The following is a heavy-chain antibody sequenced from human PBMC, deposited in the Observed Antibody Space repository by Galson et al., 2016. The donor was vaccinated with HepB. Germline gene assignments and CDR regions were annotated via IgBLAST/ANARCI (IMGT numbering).Heavy chain of an antibody. CDR1: GFIFSVYN. CDR3: VTYYYNFWSGYSDWYFDL. V-gene: IGHV3-64D*06. J-gene: IGHJ2*01. Sequence: SLRLSCAASGFIFSVYNMNWVRQAPGKGLEYVSGISSDGGSTNYADSVKGRFTISRDNSKTTLYIQMSSLRAEDTAVYYCVTYYYNFWSGYSDWYFDLWGRGTPVIVSS. CDR2: ISSDGGST. D-gene: IGHD3-3*01.